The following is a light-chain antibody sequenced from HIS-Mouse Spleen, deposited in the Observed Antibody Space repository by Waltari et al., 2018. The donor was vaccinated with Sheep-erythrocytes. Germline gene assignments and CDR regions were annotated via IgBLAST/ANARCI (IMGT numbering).Light chain of an antibody. Sequence: SYELTQPPSVSVSPGQTASITCSGDKLGDKYACWYQQKPGHSPVLVIYQDSKRPSGIPERFSGSSSGTTVTLTISGVQAEDEADYYCQSADSSGTYVFGTGTKVTVL. V-gene: IGLV3-25*03. CDR1: KLGDKY. J-gene: IGLJ1*01. CDR3: QSADSSGTYV. CDR2: QDS.